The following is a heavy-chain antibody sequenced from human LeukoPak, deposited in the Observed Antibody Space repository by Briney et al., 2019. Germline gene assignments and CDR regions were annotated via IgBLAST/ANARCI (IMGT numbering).Heavy chain of an antibody. Sequence: GGSLRLSCAASGFTFSIYSMNWVRQAPGKGLEWVSYISGSGNTIYYADSVKGRFTISRDNAKNSLYLQMNSLRAEDAAVYYCARKSGYCSGGSCSLDYWGQGTLVTVSS. CDR1: GFTFSIYS. CDR3: ARKSGYCSGGSCSLDY. J-gene: IGHJ4*02. CDR2: ISGSGNTI. V-gene: IGHV3-48*04. D-gene: IGHD2-15*01.